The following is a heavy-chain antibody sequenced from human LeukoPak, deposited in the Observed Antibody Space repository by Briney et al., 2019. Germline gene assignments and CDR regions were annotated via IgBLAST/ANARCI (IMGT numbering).Heavy chain of an antibody. CDR1: GYTFTSYG. D-gene: IGHD3-10*01. V-gene: IGHV1-18*01. CDR2: ISAYNGNT. Sequence: ASVKVSCKASGYTFTSYGISWVRQAPGQGLEWMGWISAYNGNTNYAQKFQGRVTMTTDTSTSTAYMELRSLSSDDTAVYYCATESGYYYGSGSYYFNWGQGTLVTVSS. J-gene: IGHJ4*02. CDR3: ATESGYYYGSGSYYFN.